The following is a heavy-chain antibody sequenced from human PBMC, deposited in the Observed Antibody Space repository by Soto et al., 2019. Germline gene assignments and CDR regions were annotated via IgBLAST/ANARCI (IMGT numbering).Heavy chain of an antibody. CDR1: GFSFGSYA. V-gene: IGHV3-23*01. D-gene: IGHD3-3*01. J-gene: IGHJ4*02. Sequence: GGSLRLSCAASGFSFGSYALSWVRQAPGKGLEWVSTISGSDGKTFYADSVKGRFSISRDTSQSTLYLQMNSLRADDTAMFYCARWSYLDYWGQGTRVTVSS. CDR2: ISGSDGKT. CDR3: ARWSYLDY.